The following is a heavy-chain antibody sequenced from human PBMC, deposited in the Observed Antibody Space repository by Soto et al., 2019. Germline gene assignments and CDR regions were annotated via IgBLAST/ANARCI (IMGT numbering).Heavy chain of an antibody. J-gene: IGHJ5*02. CDR1: GFTFSTFA. CDR2: ISHDVSYK. V-gene: IGHV3-30*04. D-gene: IGHD3-3*01. CDR3: ARDGLKDDFRSGGYWFDP. Sequence: PXESLRLSCAGSGFTFSTFAFHWVRQAPGKGLEWVALISHDVSYKYYADSVKGRFTISRDNSENSLYMEMNSLRAEDTAVYFCARDGLKDDFRSGGYWFDPWGQGTQVTVSS.